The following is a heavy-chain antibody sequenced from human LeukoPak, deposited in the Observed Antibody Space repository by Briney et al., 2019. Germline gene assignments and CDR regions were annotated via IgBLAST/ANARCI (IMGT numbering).Heavy chain of an antibody. D-gene: IGHD2/OR15-2a*01. J-gene: IGHJ4*02. V-gene: IGHV3-9*01. CDR2: ISWHSRDI. CDR3: AKDENFGFISF. Sequence: GGSLRLSCEASGFTFNEFAMHWVRQAPGKGLEWVAGISWHSRDIGYADSVKGRFTISRDNARNSLYLQMNSLGADDTALYHCAKDENFGFISFWGQGTLVTVSS. CDR1: GFTFNEFA.